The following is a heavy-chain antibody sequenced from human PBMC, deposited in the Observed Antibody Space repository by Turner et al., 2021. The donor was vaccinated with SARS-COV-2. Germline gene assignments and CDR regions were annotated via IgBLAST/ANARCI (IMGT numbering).Heavy chain of an antibody. CDR1: GCSFSDYA. CDR2: IWNDGSYE. V-gene: IGHV3-33*01. J-gene: IGHJ4*02. CDR3: ARDGGTGTTFPFFDY. D-gene: IGHD1-7*01. Sequence: QVQLVEAGGGVVQRGRSLRLSCVAFGCSFSDYAMQWVRQCPGKGRGWVAVIWNDGSYEYYADSGKGRFTISSDNSKNTLYLQMNSLRAEDTAVYYCARDGGTGTTFPFFDYWGQGTLVTVSS.